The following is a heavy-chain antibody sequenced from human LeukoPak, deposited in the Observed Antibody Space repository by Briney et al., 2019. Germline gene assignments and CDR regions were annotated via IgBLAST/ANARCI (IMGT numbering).Heavy chain of an antibody. D-gene: IGHD3-10*01. CDR2: IYHSGST. CDR1: GGSISSGGYS. Sequence: SETLSLTCAVSGGSISSGGYSWSWIRQPSGKGLEWIGYIYHSGSTYYNPSLKSRVTISVDRSKNQFSLQLNSVTPEDTAVYYRARGAVRGGTNFDYWGQGTLVTVSS. J-gene: IGHJ4*02. V-gene: IGHV4-30-2*01. CDR3: ARGAVRGGTNFDY.